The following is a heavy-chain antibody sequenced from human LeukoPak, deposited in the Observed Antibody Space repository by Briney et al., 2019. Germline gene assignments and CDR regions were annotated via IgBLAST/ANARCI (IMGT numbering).Heavy chain of an antibody. CDR3: ARVLEIGDYVDY. V-gene: IGHV4-31*03. Sequence: SQTLSLTCTVSGGSISSGGYYWSWICQHPGKGLEWIGYIYYSGSTYYNPSLKSRVTISVDTSKNQFSLKLSSVTAADTAVYYCARVLEIGDYVDYWGQGTLVTVSS. D-gene: IGHD4-17*01. CDR2: IYYSGST. CDR1: GGSISSGGYY. J-gene: IGHJ4*02.